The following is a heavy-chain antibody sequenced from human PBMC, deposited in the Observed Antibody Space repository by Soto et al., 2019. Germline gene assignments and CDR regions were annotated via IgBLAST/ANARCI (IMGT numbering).Heavy chain of an antibody. Sequence: ASLKVSCKSSGYTLTSYGISWVRHAPGQGLEWMGWISAYNGNTNYAQKLQGRVTMTTDTSTSTAYMELRSLRSDDTAVYYCARGVSSVVSPWGQGTLVTVSS. CDR1: GYTLTSYG. CDR3: ARGVSSVVSP. D-gene: IGHD6-6*01. CDR2: ISAYNGNT. J-gene: IGHJ5*02. V-gene: IGHV1-18*01.